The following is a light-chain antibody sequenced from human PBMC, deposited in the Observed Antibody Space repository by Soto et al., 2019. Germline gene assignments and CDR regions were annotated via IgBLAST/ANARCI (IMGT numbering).Light chain of an antibody. CDR2: DVN. V-gene: IGLV2-14*03. CDR1: SGDVGGYNF. CDR3: CSYSGSNTIVV. J-gene: IGLJ2*01. Sequence: QCALTQPASVSGSPGQSITISCTGTSGDVGGYNFVSWYQQHPGKAPRLMIFDVNNRPSGVSTRFSGSKSGNTASLTISGLQAEDEADYYCCSYSGSNTIVVFGGGTKVTVL.